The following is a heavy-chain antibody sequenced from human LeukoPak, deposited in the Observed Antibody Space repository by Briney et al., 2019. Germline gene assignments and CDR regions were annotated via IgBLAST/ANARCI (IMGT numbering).Heavy chain of an antibody. CDR2: IWSDGGYK. Sequence: TGTSLRLSCAASGFTFNNFGMHWVRQAPGNGLEWVAVIWSDGGYKYYADSVKGRFTISRDNSKSALYLQINSLRAEDTAVYYCARDRGANYDFDYWGQGTLVTVSS. V-gene: IGHV3-33*01. D-gene: IGHD3-3*01. CDR3: ARDRGANYDFDY. J-gene: IGHJ4*02. CDR1: GFTFNNFG.